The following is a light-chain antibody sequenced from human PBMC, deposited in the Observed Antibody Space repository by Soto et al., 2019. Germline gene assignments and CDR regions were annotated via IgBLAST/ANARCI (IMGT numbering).Light chain of an antibody. CDR2: TNN. Sequence: QSVLTQPPSASGTPGQRVTISCSGSNSNIGSHTVNWYQQLPGTAPKLLIYTNNQRPSGVPDRFSDSKSGTSASLAISGLQSEYEADYYCAVWDGSLQSWVFGGGTKVTVL. CDR1: NSNIGSHT. V-gene: IGLV1-44*01. CDR3: AVWDGSLQSWV. J-gene: IGLJ3*02.